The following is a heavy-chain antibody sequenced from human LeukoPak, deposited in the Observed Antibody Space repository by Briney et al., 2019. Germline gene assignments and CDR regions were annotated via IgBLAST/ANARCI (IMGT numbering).Heavy chain of an antibody. Sequence: SETLSLTCAVYGGSFSGYYWSWIRQPPGKGLEWIGYIYYSGSTNYNPSLKRRVTISVDTSKNQFSLKLSSVTAADTAVYYCARTDHYYGSGSYDYWGQGTLVTVSS. V-gene: IGHV4-59*01. D-gene: IGHD3-10*01. CDR2: IYYSGST. CDR1: GGSFSGYY. J-gene: IGHJ4*02. CDR3: ARTDHYYGSGSYDY.